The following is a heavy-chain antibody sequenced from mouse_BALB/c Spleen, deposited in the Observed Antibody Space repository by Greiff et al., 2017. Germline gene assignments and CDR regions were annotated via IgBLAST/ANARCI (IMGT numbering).Heavy chain of an antibody. V-gene: IGHV14-3*02. Sequence: DVHLVESGAELVKPGASVKLSCTASGFNIKDTYMHWVKQRPEQGLEWIGRIDPANGNTKYDPKFQGKATITADTSSNTAYLQLSSLTSEDTAVYYCARYTTEDAMDYWGQGTSVTVSS. CDR2: IDPANGNT. D-gene: IGHD1-1*01. CDR1: GFNIKDTY. CDR3: ARYTTEDAMDY. J-gene: IGHJ4*01.